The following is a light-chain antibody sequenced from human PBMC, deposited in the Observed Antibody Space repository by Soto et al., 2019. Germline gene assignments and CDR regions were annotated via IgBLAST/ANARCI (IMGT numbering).Light chain of an antibody. CDR3: QQAYTFPWT. J-gene: IGKJ1*01. Sequence: DVQLTQSPSSLFASVGDIVTITCRASQTLNNYLNWYQHKPGKAPKFLIFASSSLQNGVPSRFSGRASGTDFTLTIDNLQPEDFATYFCQQAYTFPWTFGQGTKVDIK. CDR1: QTLNNY. CDR2: ASS. V-gene: IGKV1-39*01.